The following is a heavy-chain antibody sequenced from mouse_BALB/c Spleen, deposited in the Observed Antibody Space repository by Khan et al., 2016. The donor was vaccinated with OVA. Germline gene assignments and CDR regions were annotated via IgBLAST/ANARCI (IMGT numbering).Heavy chain of an antibody. Sequence: EVELVESGGDLVKPGGSLKLSCTASGFTFSTYGMSWVRQTPDKRLEWVATISSGGTYTYYPDSVMGRFTISRDNAKNTLYLQMSSLRSEDTAMYYCARLCVGVMDYWGQGTSVTVSS. CDR2: ISSGGTYT. CDR3: ARLCVGVMDY. V-gene: IGHV5-6*01. J-gene: IGHJ4*01. CDR1: GFTFSTYG.